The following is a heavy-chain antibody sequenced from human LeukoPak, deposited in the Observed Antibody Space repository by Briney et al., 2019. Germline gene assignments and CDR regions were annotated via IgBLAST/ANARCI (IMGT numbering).Heavy chain of an antibody. D-gene: IGHD2-2*02. J-gene: IGHJ4*02. V-gene: IGHV3-74*01. Sequence: GGSLRLSCAASGFTFSSYWMHWVRQAPGKGLVWVSRINSDGSSTGYADSVKGRFTISRDNAKNTLYLQMNSLRAEDTAVYYCARGAGDCSSTSCYTGYFDYWGQGTLVTVSS. CDR2: INSDGSST. CDR1: GFTFSSYW. CDR3: ARGAGDCSSTSCYTGYFDY.